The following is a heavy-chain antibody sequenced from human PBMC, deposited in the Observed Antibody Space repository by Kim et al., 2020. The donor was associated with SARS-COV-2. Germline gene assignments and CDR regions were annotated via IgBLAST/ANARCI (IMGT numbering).Heavy chain of an antibody. CDR1: GFTFSSYS. CDR3: ARDYYGSGSYSPGMDV. CDR2: ISSSSSTI. J-gene: IGHJ6*02. D-gene: IGHD3-10*01. Sequence: GGSLRLSCAASGFTFSSYSMNWVRQAPGKGLEWVSYISSSSSTIYYADSVKGRFTISRDNAKNSLYLQMNSLRDEDTAVYYCARDYYGSGSYSPGMDVWGQGTTVTVSS. V-gene: IGHV3-48*02.